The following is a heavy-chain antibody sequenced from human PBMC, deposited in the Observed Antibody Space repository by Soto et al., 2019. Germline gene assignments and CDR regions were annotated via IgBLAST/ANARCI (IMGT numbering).Heavy chain of an antibody. V-gene: IGHV1-69*05. Sequence: GASVKVSCKASGGTFSSYAISWVRQAPGQGLEWMGGIIPIFGTANYAQKLQGRVTITRDTSASTAYMELSSLRSEDTAVYYCAREDTAMENFDYWGQGTLVTVSS. CDR1: GGTFSSYA. J-gene: IGHJ4*02. CDR2: IIPIFGTA. CDR3: AREDTAMENFDY. D-gene: IGHD5-18*01.